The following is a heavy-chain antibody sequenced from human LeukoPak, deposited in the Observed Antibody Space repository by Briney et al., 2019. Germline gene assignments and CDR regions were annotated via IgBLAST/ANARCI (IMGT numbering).Heavy chain of an antibody. D-gene: IGHD6-19*01. J-gene: IGHJ4*02. Sequence: SETLSLTCAVYGGSFSGYYWSWIRQPPGKGLEWIGEINHSGSTNYNPSLKSRVTISVDTSKNQFSLKLSSVTAADTAVYYCARGAVAGTPLGYWGQGTLVTVSS. CDR1: GGSFSGYY. CDR2: INHSGST. CDR3: ARGAVAGTPLGY. V-gene: IGHV4-34*01.